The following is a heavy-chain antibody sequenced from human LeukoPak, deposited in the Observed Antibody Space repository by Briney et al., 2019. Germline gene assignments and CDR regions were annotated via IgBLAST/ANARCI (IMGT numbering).Heavy chain of an antibody. Sequence: GGSLRLSCAASGFTFSSYEMNWVRQAPGKGLEWVSYIYTSGSARYYADSVKVRFTISRDNAKNSLYLQMNSLRGEDTAVYYCAAGSPTLGFEYWGQGTLVTVSS. J-gene: IGHJ4*02. CDR2: IYTSGSAR. CDR3: AAGSPTLGFEY. V-gene: IGHV3-48*03. CDR1: GFTFSSYE.